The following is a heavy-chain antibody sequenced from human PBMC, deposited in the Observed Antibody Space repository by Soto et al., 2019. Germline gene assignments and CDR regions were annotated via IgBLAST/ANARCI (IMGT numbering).Heavy chain of an antibody. Sequence: PGGSLRLSYAASGFTFTDYALSWVRQAPGKGLEWVATISGIGGSTYLADSVRGRLSISRDNSKNTVSLLMNSLRAEDTAVYFCARGSSGYISSWYYFDYWGRGTLVTVSS. CDR2: ISGIGGST. J-gene: IGHJ4*02. CDR3: ARGSSGYISSWYYFDY. D-gene: IGHD6-13*01. V-gene: IGHV3-23*01. CDR1: GFTFTDYA.